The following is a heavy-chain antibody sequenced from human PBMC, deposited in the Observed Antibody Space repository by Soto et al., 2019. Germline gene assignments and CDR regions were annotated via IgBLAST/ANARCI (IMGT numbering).Heavy chain of an antibody. CDR3: ARDLRDFWSGYYEHGWFDP. V-gene: IGHV3-21*01. CDR1: GFTFSSYS. Sequence: GGSLRLSCAASGFTFSSYSMNWVRQAPGKGLEWVSSISSSSSYIYYADSVKGRFTISRDNAKNSLYLQMNSLRAEDTAVYYCARDLRDFWSGYYEHGWFDPWGQGTLVTVSS. J-gene: IGHJ5*02. CDR2: ISSSSSYI. D-gene: IGHD3-3*01.